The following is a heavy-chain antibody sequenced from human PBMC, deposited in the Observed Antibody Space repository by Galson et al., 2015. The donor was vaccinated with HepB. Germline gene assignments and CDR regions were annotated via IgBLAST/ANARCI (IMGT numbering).Heavy chain of an antibody. CDR2: ISYDGSNK. CDR3: AKTNLPYYDSSGYWGH. J-gene: IGHJ4*02. CDR1: GFTFSSYG. V-gene: IGHV3-30*18. Sequence: SLRLSCAASGFTFSSYGMHWVRQAPGKGLEWVAVISYDGSNKYYADSVKGRFTISRDNSKNTLYLQMNSLRAEDTAVYYCAKTNLPYYDSSGYWGHWGQGTLVTVSS. D-gene: IGHD3-22*01.